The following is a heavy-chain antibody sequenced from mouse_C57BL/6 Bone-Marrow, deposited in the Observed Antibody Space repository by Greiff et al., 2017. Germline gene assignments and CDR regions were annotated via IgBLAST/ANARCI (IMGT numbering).Heavy chain of an antibody. CDR1: GYTFTDYY. Sequence: VQLQQSGPELVKPGASVKISCKASGYTFTDYYMNWVKQSHGKSLEWIGDINPNNGGTSYNQKFKGKATLTVDKSSSTAYMELRSLTSEDSAVYYCARPTVVATGDYWGQGTTLTVSS. CDR3: ARPTVVATGDY. D-gene: IGHD1-1*01. J-gene: IGHJ2*01. V-gene: IGHV1-26*01. CDR2: INPNNGGT.